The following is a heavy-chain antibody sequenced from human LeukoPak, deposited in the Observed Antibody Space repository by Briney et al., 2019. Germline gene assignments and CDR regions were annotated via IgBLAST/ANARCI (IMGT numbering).Heavy chain of an antibody. D-gene: IGHD3-3*01. V-gene: IGHV1-46*01. CDR3: ASHYDFWSGYPFYYYYMDV. CDR2: INPSGGST. CDR1: GYTFTSYY. Sequence: ASVKVSCEASGYTFTSYYMHWVRQAPGQGLEWMGIINPSGGSTSYAQKFQGRVTMTRDTSTSTVYMELSSLISEDTAVYYCASHYDFWSGYPFYYYYMDVWGKGTTVTVSS. J-gene: IGHJ6*03.